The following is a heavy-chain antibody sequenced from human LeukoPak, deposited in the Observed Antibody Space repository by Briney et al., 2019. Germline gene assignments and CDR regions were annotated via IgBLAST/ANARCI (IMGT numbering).Heavy chain of an antibody. D-gene: IGHD1-26*01. CDR1: GFTFSDYY. CDR2: ISSSGSTI. V-gene: IGHV3-11*01. J-gene: IGHJ3*02. Sequence: GGSLRLSCAASGFTFSDYYMSWIRQAPGKGLAWVSYISSSGSTIYYADSVKGRFTISRDNAKNSLYLQMNSLRAEDTAVYYCASSSGSYLQDAFDIWGQGTMVTVSS. CDR3: ASSSGSYLQDAFDI.